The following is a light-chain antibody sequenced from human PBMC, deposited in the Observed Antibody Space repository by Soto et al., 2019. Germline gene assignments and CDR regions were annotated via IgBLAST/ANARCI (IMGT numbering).Light chain of an antibody. CDR2: DVS. CDR1: SSDVGGYNY. V-gene: IGLV2-11*01. Sequence: QSVLTQPRSVSGSPGQSVTISCTGTSSDVGGYNYVSWYQQHPGKSPKLMIYDVSKRPSGVPDRFPGSKSGNTASLSISGLQAEDEVDYYCCSYAGNYIKLFGGGTKLTVL. J-gene: IGLJ2*01. CDR3: CSYAGNYIKL.